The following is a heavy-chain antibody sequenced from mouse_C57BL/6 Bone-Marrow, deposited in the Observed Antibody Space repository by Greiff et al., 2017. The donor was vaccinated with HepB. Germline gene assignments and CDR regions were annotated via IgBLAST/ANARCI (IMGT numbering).Heavy chain of an antibody. V-gene: IGHV1-50*01. CDR2: IDPSDSYT. D-gene: IGHD1-1*01. CDR3: ARRVLLRFYAMDY. Sequence: QVQLQQPGAELVKPGASVKLSCKASGYTFTSYWMQWVKQRPGQGLEWIGEIDPSDSYTNYNQKFKGKATLTVDTSSSTAYMQLSSLTSEDSAVYYCARRVLLRFYAMDYWGQGTSVTVSS. J-gene: IGHJ4*01. CDR1: GYTFTSYW.